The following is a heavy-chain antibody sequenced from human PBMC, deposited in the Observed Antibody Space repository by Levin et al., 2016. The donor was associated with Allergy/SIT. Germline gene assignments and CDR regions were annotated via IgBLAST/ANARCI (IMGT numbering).Heavy chain of an antibody. Sequence: GESLKISCAASGFILSRHWIHWVRQGPGKGLVWVARINRDGSIINYADSVKGRFTISRDNAKNTVSLQLESLRAEDTAVYYCARPKSSSSLAVDVWGLGATVTVSS. J-gene: IGHJ6*02. CDR1: GFILSRHW. D-gene: IGHD6-6*01. CDR2: INRDGSII. CDR3: ARPKSSSSLAVDV. V-gene: IGHV3-74*01.